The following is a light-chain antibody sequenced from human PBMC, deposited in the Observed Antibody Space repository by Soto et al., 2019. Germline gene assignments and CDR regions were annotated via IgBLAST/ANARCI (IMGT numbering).Light chain of an antibody. V-gene: IGKV1-39*01. CDR1: QNISTY. CDR2: RTS. J-gene: IGKJ4*01. CDR3: QHTYITIS. Sequence: DIQVTQSPSSLSASVGDRVTISCRASQNISTYLHWFQQRPGGAPKLLISRTSHLEIAVPSRFGGSGSGTDFTLTISDLQAEDSASYYCQHTYITISFGGGTKVE.